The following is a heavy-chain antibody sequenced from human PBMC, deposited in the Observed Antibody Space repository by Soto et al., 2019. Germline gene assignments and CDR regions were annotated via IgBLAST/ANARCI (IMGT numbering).Heavy chain of an antibody. CDR2: MNPNSGNT. CDR3: ARGIRDCSGGSCYEYLDY. J-gene: IGHJ4*02. D-gene: IGHD2-15*01. Sequence: ASVKVYCKASGYTFTSYDINCVRQATGQGLEWMGWMNPNSGNTGYAQKFQGRVTMTRNTSVSTAYMELSSLRSEDTAVYYCARGIRDCSGGSCYEYLDYWGQGTLVTVSS. V-gene: IGHV1-8*01. CDR1: GYTFTSYD.